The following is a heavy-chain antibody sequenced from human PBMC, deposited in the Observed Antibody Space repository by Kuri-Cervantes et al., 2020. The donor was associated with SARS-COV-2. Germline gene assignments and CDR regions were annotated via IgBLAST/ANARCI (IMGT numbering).Heavy chain of an antibody. CDR1: GFTFSSYS. CDR2: ISSSSSYI. CDR3: ATVPWTDYGDYWFDP. V-gene: IGHV3-21*04. J-gene: IGHJ5*02. D-gene: IGHD4-17*01. Sequence: GGSLRLSCAASGFTFSSYSMNWVRQAPGKGLEWVSSISSSSSYIYYADSVKGRFTISRDNSKNTLYLQMNSLRAEDTAVYYCATVPWTDYGDYWFDPWGQGTLVTVSS.